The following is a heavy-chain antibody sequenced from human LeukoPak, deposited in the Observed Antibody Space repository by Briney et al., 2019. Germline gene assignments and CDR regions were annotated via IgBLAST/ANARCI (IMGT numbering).Heavy chain of an antibody. CDR1: GYTFTSYG. CDR2: ISAYNGNT. CDR3: ARESAETYYDILTGPLVWYYYGMDG. D-gene: IGHD3-9*01. J-gene: IGHJ6*02. Sequence: GASVKVSCKASGYTFTSYGIRWVRQAPGQGLEWMGWISAYNGNTNYAQKLQGRVTMTTDTSTSTAYMELRSLRSDDTAVYYCARESAETYYDILTGPLVWYYYGMDGWGQGTTVTVSS. V-gene: IGHV1-18*01.